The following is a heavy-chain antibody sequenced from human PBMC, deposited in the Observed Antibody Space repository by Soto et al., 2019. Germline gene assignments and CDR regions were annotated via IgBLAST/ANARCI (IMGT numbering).Heavy chain of an antibody. CDR3: ARDGEGY. Sequence: EGSLRLSCAASGFIFSNYWMHWVRQVPGKGLVWVSRINTDGRETNYADSVKGRFTVSRDNAKNTQFLQMNSLRVEDTAVYYCARDGEGYWGQGTLVTVSS. CDR1: GFIFSNYW. CDR2: INTDGRET. D-gene: IGHD2-21*01. J-gene: IGHJ4*02. V-gene: IGHV3-74*01.